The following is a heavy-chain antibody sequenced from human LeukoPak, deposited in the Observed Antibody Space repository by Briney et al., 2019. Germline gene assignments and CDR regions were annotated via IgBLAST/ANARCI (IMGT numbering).Heavy chain of an antibody. CDR1: GGSISSSSYY. CDR2: IYYSGST. Sequence: SETLSLTCTVSGGSISSSSYYWGWIRQPPGKGLEWIGSIYYSGSTYYNPSLKSRVTISVDTSKNQFSLKLSSVTAADTAVYYCARNDYMFGFDPWGQGTLVTVSS. CDR3: ARNDYMFGFDP. D-gene: IGHD4-11*01. J-gene: IGHJ5*02. V-gene: IGHV4-39*07.